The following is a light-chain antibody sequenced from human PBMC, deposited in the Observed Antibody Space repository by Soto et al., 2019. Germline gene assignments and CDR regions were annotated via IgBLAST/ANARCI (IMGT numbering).Light chain of an antibody. V-gene: IGKV2D-29*01. CDR1: HSLLHSDGKTY. Sequence: DIVMTQSPLSLPVTPGEPASISCRSSHSLLHSDGKTYLYWYLQKSGQPPQILIYEVSNRFSGVPDRFSGSGSGTDFTLKISRVEAEDVGFYYCMQSIRVPVTFGQGTRLEIK. CDR2: EVS. J-gene: IGKJ5*01. CDR3: MQSIRVPVT.